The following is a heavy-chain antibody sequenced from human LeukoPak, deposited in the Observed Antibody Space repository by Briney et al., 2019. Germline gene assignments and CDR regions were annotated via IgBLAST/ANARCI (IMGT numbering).Heavy chain of an antibody. CDR2: IRYDGSNK. CDR1: GFTFSSYG. V-gene: IGHV3-30*02. Sequence: GGSLRLSCAASGFTFSSYGMHWVRQAPGKGLEWVAFIRYDGSNKYYADSVKGRFTISRDNSKNTLYLQMNSLRAEDTAVYYCAKETFEYCSSTSCSGGYFAYWGQGTLVTVSS. CDR3: AKETFEYCSSTSCSGGYFAY. D-gene: IGHD2-2*01. J-gene: IGHJ4*02.